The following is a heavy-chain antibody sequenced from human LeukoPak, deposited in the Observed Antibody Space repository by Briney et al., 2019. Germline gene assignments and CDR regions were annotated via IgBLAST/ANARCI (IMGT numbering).Heavy chain of an antibody. CDR2: IYYSGST. J-gene: IGHJ4*02. V-gene: IGHV4-39*01. Sequence: SETLSLTCTVSGGSISSSSYYWGWIRQPPGKGLEWIGSIYYSGSTYYNPSLKSRVTISVGTSKNQFSLKLSSVTAADTAVYYCARRYYYDSSGPAGGFDYWGQGTLVTVSS. CDR3: ARRYYYDSSGPAGGFDY. CDR1: GGSISSSSYY. D-gene: IGHD3-22*01.